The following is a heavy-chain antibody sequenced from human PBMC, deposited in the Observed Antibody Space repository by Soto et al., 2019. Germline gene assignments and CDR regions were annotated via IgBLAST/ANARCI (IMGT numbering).Heavy chain of an antibody. Sequence: EVQLVESGGGLVQPGGSLKLSCAASGFTFSGSAIHWVRQASGKGLEWLGRIRSKANNYATAYTASVQGRFTISRDDSKNTAYLQMSSLKTEDTAVYYCASHLRDSGWNGLDVWGQGTTVTVSS. CDR2: IRSKANNYAT. J-gene: IGHJ6*02. D-gene: IGHD6-19*01. V-gene: IGHV3-73*02. CDR3: ASHLRDSGWNGLDV. CDR1: GFTFSGSA.